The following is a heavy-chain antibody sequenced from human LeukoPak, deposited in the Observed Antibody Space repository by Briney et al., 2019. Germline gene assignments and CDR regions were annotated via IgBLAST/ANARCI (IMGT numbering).Heavy chain of an antibody. CDR2: XXXSGST. J-gene: IGHJ3*02. V-gene: IGHV4-34*01. CDR1: GGSFSGYY. D-gene: IGHD2-2*01. Sequence: SETLSLTCAVYGGSFSGYYWSWIRQPPGKGLXXXXXXXXSGSTNYNPSLKSRVTISVDTSKNQFSLKLSSVTAADTAVYYCARAPEKVVVPAASGMTFDIWGQGTMVTVSS. CDR3: ARAPEKVVVPAASGMTFDI.